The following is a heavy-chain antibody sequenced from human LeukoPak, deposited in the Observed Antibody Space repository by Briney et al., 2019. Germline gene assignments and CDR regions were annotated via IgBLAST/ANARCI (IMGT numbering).Heavy chain of an antibody. V-gene: IGHV4-61*02. CDR3: ARVRVGATTTFDY. J-gene: IGHJ4*02. CDR2: IYTSGRT. D-gene: IGHD1-26*01. Sequence: SETLSLTCTVSGGSISSGSYYWSWIRQPAGKGLEWIGRIYTSGRTNYNSSLKSRVTISVDTSKNQFSLKLSSVTAADTAVYYCARVRVGATTTFDYWGQGTLVTVSS. CDR1: GGSISSGSYY.